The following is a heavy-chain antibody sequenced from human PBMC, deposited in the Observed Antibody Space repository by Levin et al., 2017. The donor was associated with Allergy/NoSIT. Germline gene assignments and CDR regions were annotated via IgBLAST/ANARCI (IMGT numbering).Heavy chain of an antibody. V-gene: IGHV3-15*01. CDR1: GFTFTSAW. CDR3: TRGGPSGSYFDY. J-gene: IGHJ4*02. Sequence: GGSLRLSCAASGFTFTSAWMSWVRQAPGKGLEWVGRIRSKKDGETTDYTIPVKGRFTISRDDSKNTLYLQMNSLKTEDTAVYFCTRGGPSGSYFDYWGQGTLVTVSS. CDR2: IRSKKDGETT. D-gene: IGHD3-16*01.